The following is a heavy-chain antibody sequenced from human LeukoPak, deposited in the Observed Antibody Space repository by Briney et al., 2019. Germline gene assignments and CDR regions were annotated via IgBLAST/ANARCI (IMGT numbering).Heavy chain of an antibody. CDR2: ISAYNGNT. J-gene: IGHJ4*02. CDR1: GYTFTSYG. D-gene: IGHD3-22*01. CDR3: AREGTYYYDSSGYLGPDY. Sequence: ASVKVSCKASGYTFTSYGICWVRQAPGQGLEWMGWISAYNGNTNYAQKLQGRVTMTTDTSTSTAYMELRSLRSDDTAVYYCAREGTYYYDSSGYLGPDYWGQGTLVTVSS. V-gene: IGHV1-18*01.